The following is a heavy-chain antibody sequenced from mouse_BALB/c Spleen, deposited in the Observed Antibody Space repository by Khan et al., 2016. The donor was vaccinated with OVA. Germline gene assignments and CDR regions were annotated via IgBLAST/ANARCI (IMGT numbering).Heavy chain of an antibody. V-gene: IGHV1-77*01. CDR1: GFSFTDYY. CDR3: ARGNYFGYTFAY. D-gene: IGHD1-2*01. Sequence: QVQLQQSGAELARPGASVKLSCKASGFSFTDYYINWVKQRTGQGLEWIGEISPGRGDTYYNEKFKGKATLTADKSSSTAYKQLSSLTSEASAVXFCARGNYFGYTFAYWGQGTLVTVSA. J-gene: IGHJ3*01. CDR2: ISPGRGDT.